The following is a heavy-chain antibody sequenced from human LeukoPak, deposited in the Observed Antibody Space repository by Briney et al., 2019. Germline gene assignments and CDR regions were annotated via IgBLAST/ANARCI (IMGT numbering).Heavy chain of an antibody. J-gene: IGHJ4*02. CDR1: GFTFSSYA. CDR3: AKDRHYYDSSGYSHY. CDR2: ISGSGGST. Sequence: PGKSLRLSCAASGFTFSSYAMSWVRQAPGKGLEWVSAISGSGGSTYYADSVKGRFTISRDNSKNTLYLQMNSLRAEDTAVYYCAKDRHYYDSSGYSHYWGQGTLVTVSS. D-gene: IGHD3-22*01. V-gene: IGHV3-23*01.